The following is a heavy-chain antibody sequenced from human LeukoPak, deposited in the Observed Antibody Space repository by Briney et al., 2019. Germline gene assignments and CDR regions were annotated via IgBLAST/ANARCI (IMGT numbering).Heavy chain of an antibody. Sequence: SVKVSCKASGGTFSSYAISWVRQAPGQGLEWMERIIPIFGTANYAQKFQGRVTITADKSTSTAYMELSSLRSEDTAVYHCARGGYCSGGSCYPIDYWGQGTLVTVSS. J-gene: IGHJ4*02. V-gene: IGHV1-69*06. CDR3: ARGGYCSGGSCYPIDY. CDR2: IIPIFGTA. CDR1: GGTFSSYA. D-gene: IGHD2-15*01.